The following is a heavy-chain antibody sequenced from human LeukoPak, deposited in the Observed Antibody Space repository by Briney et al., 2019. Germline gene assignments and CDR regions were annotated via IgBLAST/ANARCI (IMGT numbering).Heavy chain of an antibody. J-gene: IGHJ4*02. V-gene: IGHV3-7*01. Sequence: GGSLRLSCAASGFTFSHYWMSWVRQSPGKGLEWVANILHDGAVQFYVDSVKGRFTISRDNPRNSAYLQMNSLRAEDSAIYYCARDEVGGFYYEWGQGTPVAVS. D-gene: IGHD3-22*01. CDR2: ILHDGAVQ. CDR3: ARDEVGGFYYE. CDR1: GFTFSHYW.